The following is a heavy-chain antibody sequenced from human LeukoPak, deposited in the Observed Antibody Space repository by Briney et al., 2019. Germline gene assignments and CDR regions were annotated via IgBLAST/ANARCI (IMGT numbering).Heavy chain of an antibody. V-gene: IGHV1-18*01. CDR1: GGTFSSYA. J-gene: IGHJ6*02. CDR2: ISAYNGNT. Sequence: GASVKVSCKASGGTFSSYAISWVRQAPGQGLEWMGWISAYNGNTNYAQKLQGRVTMTTDTSTSTAYLELRSLVSDDTDVYYCAREAPSSGWYYYYYGMDVWGQGTTVTVSS. CDR3: AREAPSSGWYYYYYGMDV. D-gene: IGHD6-19*01.